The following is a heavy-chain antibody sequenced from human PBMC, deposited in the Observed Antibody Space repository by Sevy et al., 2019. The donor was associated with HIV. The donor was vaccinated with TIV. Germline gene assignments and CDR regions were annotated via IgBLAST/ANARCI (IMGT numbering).Heavy chain of an antibody. CDR2: ISGSGGST. Sequence: GGSLRLSCAASGFAFNSHAMSWVSQAPGKGLESVSTISGSGGSTYYADSVKGRFTISRDNSKKMVYLQLNSLRAEDTAVYYCTNRGVVIITGFDYWGQGTLVTVSS. J-gene: IGHJ4*02. CDR3: TNRGVVIITGFDY. CDR1: GFAFNSHA. D-gene: IGHD1-20*01. V-gene: IGHV3-23*01.